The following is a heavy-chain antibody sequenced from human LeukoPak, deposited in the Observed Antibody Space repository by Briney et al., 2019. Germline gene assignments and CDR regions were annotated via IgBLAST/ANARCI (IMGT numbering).Heavy chain of an antibody. V-gene: IGHV3-7*01. Sequence: GGSLRLSCEGPGFSFSSYWMTWVRQLPGKGPEWVANIRQDESERYFADSVKGRFTISRDNAKKSVYLHMSSLRAEDTALYYCARLSVYYYGSYFYYYMDVWGKGTTVTVSS. CDR3: ARLSVYYYGSYFYYYMDV. J-gene: IGHJ6*03. D-gene: IGHD3-10*01. CDR1: GFSFSSYW. CDR2: IRQDESER.